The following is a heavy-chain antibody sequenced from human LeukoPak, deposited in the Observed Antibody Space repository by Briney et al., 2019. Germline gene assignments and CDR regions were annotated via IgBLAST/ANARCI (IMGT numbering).Heavy chain of an antibody. CDR3: ARVSIGSAFDI. CDR2: AWYDEKNR. CDR1: GFSFKSYG. D-gene: IGHD6-6*01. V-gene: IGHV3-33*01. Sequence: GGSLRLSCAASGFSFKSYGMHWIRQTPGKGLEWVAVAWYDEKNRAYADSVKGRFTISRDNSKNTLYLQMNSLRAEDTAVYYCARVSIGSAFDIWGQGTMVTVSS. J-gene: IGHJ3*02.